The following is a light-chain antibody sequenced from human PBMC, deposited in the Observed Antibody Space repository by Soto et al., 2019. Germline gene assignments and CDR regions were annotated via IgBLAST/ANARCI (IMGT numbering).Light chain of an antibody. CDR2: DAS. CDR1: QSVSSY. J-gene: IGKJ5*01. Sequence: EIVLTQSPATLSLSPGERATLSCRASQSVSSYLAWYQQKPGQAPRLLIYDASNRATGVPARFGGSGSGTDFTLTISSLQPEDFAVYYCQQRTNWITLGQGTRLEI. CDR3: QQRTNWIT. V-gene: IGKV3-11*01.